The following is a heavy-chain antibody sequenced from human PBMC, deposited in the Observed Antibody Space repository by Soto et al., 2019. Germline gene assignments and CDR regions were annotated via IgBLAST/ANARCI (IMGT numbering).Heavy chain of an antibody. D-gene: IGHD3-22*01. J-gene: IGHJ3*02. CDR2: IIPIFGTA. V-gene: IGHV1-69*01. Sequence: QVQLVQSGAEVKKPGSSVKVSCKASGGTFSSYAISWVRQAPGQGLEWMGGIIPIFGTANYAQKFQGRVTITADESTSTAYMELSSLRSEHTAVYYCARERTYYYDSSGYYSDDAFDIWGQGTMVTVSS. CDR3: ARERTYYYDSSGYYSDDAFDI. CDR1: GGTFSSYA.